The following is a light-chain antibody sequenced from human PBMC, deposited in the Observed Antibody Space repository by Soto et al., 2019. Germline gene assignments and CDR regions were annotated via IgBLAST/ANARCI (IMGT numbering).Light chain of an antibody. V-gene: IGKV1-5*03. Sequence: DIQMTQSPSTLSASVGDRVTITCRASQSIYDWLAWYQQKPGKAPKLLIYKASNLESGVPSRFSGSASGTEFTLTISSLQPDDFATYCCQQYNTYWTFGQGTKVEIK. CDR3: QQYNTYWT. CDR1: QSIYDW. CDR2: KAS. J-gene: IGKJ1*01.